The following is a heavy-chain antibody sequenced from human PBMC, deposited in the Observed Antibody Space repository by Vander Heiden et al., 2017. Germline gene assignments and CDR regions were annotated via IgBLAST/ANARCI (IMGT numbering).Heavy chain of an antibody. J-gene: IGHJ4*02. CDR2: ISGSGGST. D-gene: IGHD7-27*01. V-gene: IGHV3-23*01. CDR1: GFTFSSYA. CDR3: AKTPHWGDVYFDY. Sequence: EVQLLESGGGLVQPGGSLRLSCAASGFTFSSYAMSWVRQAPGKGLEWVSAISGSGGSTYYADAVKGRFTISRDNSKNTMYLQMKRLRAEDTAVYYCAKTPHWGDVYFDYWGQGTMVTVSS.